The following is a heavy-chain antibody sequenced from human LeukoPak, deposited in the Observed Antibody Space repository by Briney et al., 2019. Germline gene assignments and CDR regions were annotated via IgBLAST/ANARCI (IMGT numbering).Heavy chain of an antibody. CDR2: ISSSSSYI. V-gene: IGHV3-21*01. J-gene: IGHJ4*02. CDR3: ARSSSSGAFDY. CDR1: GFTFSNYL. D-gene: IGHD6-13*01. Sequence: GGSLRLSCVGSGFTFSNYLMNWVRQAPGKGLEWVSSISSSSSYIYYADSVKGRFTISRDNAKNSLYLQMNSLRAEDTAVYYCARSSSSGAFDYWGQGTLVTVSS.